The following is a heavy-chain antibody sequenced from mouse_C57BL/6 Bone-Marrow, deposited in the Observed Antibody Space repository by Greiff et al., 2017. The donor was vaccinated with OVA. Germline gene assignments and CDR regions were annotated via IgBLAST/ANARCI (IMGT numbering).Heavy chain of an antibody. Sequence: EVQLVESGGGLVKPGGSLKLSCAASGFTFSDYGMHWVRQAPEKGLEWVAYISSGSSTIYYAAPVKCRFTISRDNAKTTLFLQMTSLRSEATAMYYCARGGAQFAYWGQGTLVTVSA. CDR1: GFTFSDYG. CDR2: ISSGSSTI. J-gene: IGHJ3*01. V-gene: IGHV5-17*01. CDR3: ARGGAQFAY. D-gene: IGHD6-1*01.